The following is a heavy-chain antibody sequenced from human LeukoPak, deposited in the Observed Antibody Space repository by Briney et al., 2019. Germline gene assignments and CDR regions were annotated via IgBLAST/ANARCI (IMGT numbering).Heavy chain of an antibody. CDR2: ISWDGGST. D-gene: IGHD3-10*01. V-gene: IGHV3-43D*03. CDR1: GFTFDDYA. Sequence: GGSLRLSCAASGFTFDDYAMHWVRQAPGKGLEWVSLISWDGGSTYYADSVKGRFTISRDNSKNSLYLQMNGLRAEDTALYYCAKPMVRGVIRGELDYWGQGTLVTVSS. CDR3: AKPMVRGVIRGELDY. J-gene: IGHJ4*02.